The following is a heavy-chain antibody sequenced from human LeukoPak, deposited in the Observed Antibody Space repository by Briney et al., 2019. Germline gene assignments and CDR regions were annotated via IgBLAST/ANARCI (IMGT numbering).Heavy chain of an antibody. CDR1: GFTVSSDY. CDR3: AKGSSPLYDINWFDP. CDR2: ISGSGGST. V-gene: IGHV3-23*01. J-gene: IGHJ5*02. D-gene: IGHD3-22*01. Sequence: GGSLRLSCAASGFTVSSDYMNWVRQAPGKGLEWVSAISGSGGSTYYADSVKGRFTISRDNSKNTLYLQMNSLRAEDTAVYYCAKGSSPLYDINWFDPWGQGTLVTVSS.